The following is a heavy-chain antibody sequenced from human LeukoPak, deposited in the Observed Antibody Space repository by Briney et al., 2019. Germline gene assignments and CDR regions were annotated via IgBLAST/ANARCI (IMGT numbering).Heavy chain of an antibody. D-gene: IGHD2-2*03. V-gene: IGHV3-23*01. CDR2: ISGSGGGT. CDR1: GFTFSSYA. CDR3: AKDGFKEGLNWFDP. Sequence: GGSLRLSCAASGFTFSSYAMSWVRQAPGKGLEWVSAISGSGGGTYYADSVKGRFTISRDNSKNTLHLQMNSLRAEDTAVYYCAKDGFKEGLNWFDPWGQGTLVTVSS. J-gene: IGHJ5*02.